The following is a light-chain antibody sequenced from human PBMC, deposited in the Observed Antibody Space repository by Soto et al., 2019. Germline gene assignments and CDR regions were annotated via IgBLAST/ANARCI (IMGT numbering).Light chain of an antibody. Sequence: DIKMYQSPSSLSATVGDRVTITCRASLTIGHSLSWFQQKAGKPPTLLIYGASALQRGVPARFSGSGSGTEFTLTIIKMQREDFATYYCQQTYNLPRTFGQGSKV. CDR1: LTIGHS. V-gene: IGKV1-39*01. CDR2: GAS. CDR3: QQTYNLPRT. J-gene: IGKJ1*01.